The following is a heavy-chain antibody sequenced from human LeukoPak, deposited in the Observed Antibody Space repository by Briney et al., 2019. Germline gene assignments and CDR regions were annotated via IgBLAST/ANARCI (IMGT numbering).Heavy chain of an antibody. CDR1: GFTFNNAW. CDR3: ANRYCSGGSCYPYHY. V-gene: IGHV3-15*01. D-gene: IGHD2-15*01. J-gene: IGHJ4*02. CDR2: IKTKTEGGTT. Sequence: GGSLRLSCAASGFTFNNAWMSWVRQAPGKGLEWVGRIKTKTEGGTTDYAAPVKGRFTISRDDSKNTLYLQMNSLKTEDTAVYYCANRYCSGGSCYPYHYWGQGTLVTVSS.